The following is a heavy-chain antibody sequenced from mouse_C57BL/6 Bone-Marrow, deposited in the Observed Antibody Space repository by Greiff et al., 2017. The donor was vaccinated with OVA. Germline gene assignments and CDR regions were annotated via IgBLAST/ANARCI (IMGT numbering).Heavy chain of an antibody. CDR1: GYTFTSYW. CDR2: IYPGSGST. CDR3: ARCHYGSSWG. Sequence: VKLQQPGAELVKPGASVKMSCKASGYTFTSYWITWVKQRPGQGLEWIGDIYPGSGSTNYNEKFKSKATLTVDTSSSTAYMQLSSLTSEDSAVYYCARCHYGSSWGWGQGTTLTVSS. V-gene: IGHV1-55*01. J-gene: IGHJ2*01. D-gene: IGHD1-1*01.